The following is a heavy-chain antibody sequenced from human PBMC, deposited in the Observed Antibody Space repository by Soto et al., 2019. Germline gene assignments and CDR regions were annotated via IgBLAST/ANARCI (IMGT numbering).Heavy chain of an antibody. CDR2: IYYSGGT. Sequence: PSETLSLTCTVSGGSINNYYWSWIRQPPGKGLEWIGYIYYSGGTNYNPSLKSRVTISIDTSKNQFSLKLSSVTAADTAVYYCASSYGDYVSYWGQGTLVTVSS. CDR3: ASSYGDYVSY. D-gene: IGHD4-17*01. J-gene: IGHJ4*02. CDR1: GGSINNYY. V-gene: IGHV4-59*08.